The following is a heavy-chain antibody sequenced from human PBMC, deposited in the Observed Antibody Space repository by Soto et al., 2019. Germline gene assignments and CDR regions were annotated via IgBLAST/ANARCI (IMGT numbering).Heavy chain of an antibody. J-gene: IGHJ6*02. V-gene: IGHV4-34*01. CDR2: INHSGST. CDR3: ARGIAARLGEYYYGMDV. D-gene: IGHD6-6*01. CDR1: GGSFSGYY. Sequence: PSETLSLTCAVYGGSFSGYYWSWIRQPPGKGLEWIGEINHSGSTNYNPSLKSRVTISVDTSKNQFSLKLSSVTAADTAVYYCARGIAARLGEYYYGMDVWGQGTTVTVSS.